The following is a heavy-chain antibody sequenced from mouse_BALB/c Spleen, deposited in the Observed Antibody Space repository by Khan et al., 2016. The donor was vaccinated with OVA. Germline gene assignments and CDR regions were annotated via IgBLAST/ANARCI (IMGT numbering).Heavy chain of an antibody. Sequence: QIQLVQSGPELKKPGETVKISCKASGYTFTNNGMNWVKQNPGKGLKWMGWLNTHTGEPTYVDDFKGRFAFSLEPSATPAYLQFNNLKNEDTATFFCARVGYAGTMDYWGQGTSVTGSS. D-gene: IGHD2-14*01. CDR2: LNTHTGEP. J-gene: IGHJ4*01. CDR3: ARVGYAGTMDY. V-gene: IGHV9-3-1*01. CDR1: GYTFTNNG.